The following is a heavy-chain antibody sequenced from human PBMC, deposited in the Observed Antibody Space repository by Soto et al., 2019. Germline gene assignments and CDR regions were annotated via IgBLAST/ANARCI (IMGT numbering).Heavy chain of an antibody. CDR1: GFTFINYA. D-gene: IGHD6-13*01. J-gene: IGHJ4*02. CDR3: AKPSGLATAGSAFDY. CDR2: ISGNGRGT. V-gene: IGHV3-23*01. Sequence: PGGSLRLSCATSGFTFINYAMSWVRQAPGKWLEWVSKISGNGRGTYYADSVKGRFTISRDNSKNTLYLQMNSLRAEDTAVYYCAKPSGLATAGSAFDYWGQGTLVTVSX.